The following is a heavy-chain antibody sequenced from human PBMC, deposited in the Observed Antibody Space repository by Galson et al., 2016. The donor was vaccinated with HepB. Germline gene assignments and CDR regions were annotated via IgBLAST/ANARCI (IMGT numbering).Heavy chain of an antibody. CDR3: ARDLMSPYNWFDP. CDR2: ISSDGSST. CDR1: GFTFSSYW. Sequence: SLRPSCAASGFTFSSYWMHWVRQAPGKGLVWVSRISSDGSSTSYADSVKGRFTISRDNAKNTLYLQMNSLRAEDTAVYYCARDLMSPYNWFDPWGQGALVTVSS. V-gene: IGHV3-74*01. J-gene: IGHJ5*02.